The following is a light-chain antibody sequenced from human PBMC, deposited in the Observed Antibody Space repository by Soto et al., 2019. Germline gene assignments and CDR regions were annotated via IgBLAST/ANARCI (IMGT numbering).Light chain of an antibody. CDR1: QSLTNNF. CDR2: DAS. CDR3: QQFGNSPT. Sequence: EIVLTQSPATLSLSPGERVTLSCGASQSLTNNFLAWYQQRPGLARRRLIFDASTRASGIPDRFSGRGSGTDFTLTISRLEPEDFAMYYCQQFGNSPTVGGGTKVEFK. J-gene: IGKJ4*01. V-gene: IGKV3D-20*01.